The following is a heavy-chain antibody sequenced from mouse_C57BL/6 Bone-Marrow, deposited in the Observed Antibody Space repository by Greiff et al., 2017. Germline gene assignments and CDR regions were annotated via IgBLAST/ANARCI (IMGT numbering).Heavy chain of an antibody. CDR2: IDPETGGT. CDR3: TRLWLRRAMDY. V-gene: IGHV1-15*01. J-gene: IGHJ4*01. D-gene: IGHD2-2*01. CDR1: GYTFTDYE. Sequence: QVQLQQSGAELVRPGASVTLSCKASGYTFTDYEMHWVKQTPVHGLEWIGAIDPETGGTAYNQKFKGKAILTADKSSSTAYMELRSLTSEDSAVYYCTRLWLRRAMDYWGQGTSVTVSS.